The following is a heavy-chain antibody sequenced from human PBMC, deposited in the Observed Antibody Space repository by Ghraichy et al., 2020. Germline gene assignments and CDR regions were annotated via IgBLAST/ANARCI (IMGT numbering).Heavy chain of an antibody. CDR1: GGSISSGDYY. V-gene: IGHV4-30-4*01. CDR3: ASGDYYDSSGYYGGGIYYYGMDV. Sequence: SQTLSLTCTVSGGSISSGDYYWSWIRQPPGKGLEWIGYIYYSGSTYYNPSLKSRVTISVDTSKNQFSLKLSSVTAADTAVYYCASGDYYDSSGYYGGGIYYYGMDVWGQGTTVTVSS. D-gene: IGHD3-22*01. CDR2: IYYSGST. J-gene: IGHJ6*02.